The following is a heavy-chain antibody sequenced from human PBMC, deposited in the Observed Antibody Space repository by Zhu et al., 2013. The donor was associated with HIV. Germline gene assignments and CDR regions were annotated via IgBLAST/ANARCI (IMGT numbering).Heavy chain of an antibody. CDR1: GYSFSDYY. CDR2: ITPNYGGK. V-gene: IGHV1-2*02. D-gene: IGHD3-10*01. Sequence: QVQLVQSGAEVKKPGASVRVSCKASGYSFSDYYIHWVRQAPGQGLEWMGWITPNYGGKNYAQKFQGRVTITTDTSISTAYMDLTRLQSDDTGFYYCARGGHTSLAYRGSGSFDSWAQGTLVTVSS. J-gene: IGHJ4*02. CDR3: ARGGHTSLAYRGSGSFDS.